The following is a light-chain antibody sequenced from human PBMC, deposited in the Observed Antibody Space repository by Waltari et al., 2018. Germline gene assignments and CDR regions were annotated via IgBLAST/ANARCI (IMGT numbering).Light chain of an antibody. CDR2: DVN. CDR3: CSFAGSYTYV. CDR1: SRDVGGYDY. Sequence: QSALTQPRSVSGSPGQSVTIPCAGTSRDVGGYDYVSWFQQHPGQVPKLLIYDVNERPSDVPDRFSGSKSANTASLTISGLQTEDEADYYCCSFAGSYTYVFGSGTRVTVL. J-gene: IGLJ1*01. V-gene: IGLV2-11*01.